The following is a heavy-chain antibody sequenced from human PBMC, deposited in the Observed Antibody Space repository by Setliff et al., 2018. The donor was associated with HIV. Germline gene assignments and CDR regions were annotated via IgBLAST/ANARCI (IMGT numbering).Heavy chain of an antibody. CDR2: IRTNARGGAT. D-gene: IGHD3-9*01. J-gene: IGHJ5*02. CDR1: GFTFGDYA. Sequence: SLRLSCAASGFTFGDYAMSWVRQAPGKGLEWVGCIRTNARGGATEYAASVKGRFTISRDDSKNIAYLQMNSLKTEDTAVYYCTTALSSLRYFDWLVADPWGQGTLVTVSS. CDR3: TTALSSLRYFDWLVADP. V-gene: IGHV3-49*04.